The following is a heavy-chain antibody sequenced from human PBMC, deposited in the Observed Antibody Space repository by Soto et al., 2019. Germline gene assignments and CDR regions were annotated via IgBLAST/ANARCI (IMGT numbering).Heavy chain of an antibody. Sequence: QVQLVQSGAAVKKPGASVKVSCKVSGYTLTELSMHWVRQAPGKGLEWMGGFDPEDGETIYAQKFQGRVTMTEDTSTDTAYMELSSLRSEDTAVYYCATDTEHYCSGGSCYYNWGQGTLVTVSS. CDR3: ATDTEHYCSGGSCYYN. V-gene: IGHV1-24*01. CDR1: GYTLTELS. J-gene: IGHJ4*02. CDR2: FDPEDGET. D-gene: IGHD2-15*01.